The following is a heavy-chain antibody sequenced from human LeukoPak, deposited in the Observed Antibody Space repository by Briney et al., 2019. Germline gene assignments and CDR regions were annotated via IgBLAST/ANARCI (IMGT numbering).Heavy chain of an antibody. J-gene: IGHJ4*02. Sequence: GGSLRLSCAAPGFTLSSYGMHWVRQAPGKGLEWVAAMSYDGSNKYYADSVKGRFTISRDNSKNTLYLQMNSLRAEDTAVYYCAKDLPNYYGSGSYLFDYWGQGTLVTVSS. CDR3: AKDLPNYYGSGSYLFDY. D-gene: IGHD3-10*01. CDR2: MSYDGSNK. CDR1: GFTLSSYG. V-gene: IGHV3-30*18.